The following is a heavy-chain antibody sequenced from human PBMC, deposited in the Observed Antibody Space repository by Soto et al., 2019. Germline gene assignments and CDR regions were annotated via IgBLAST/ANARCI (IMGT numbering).Heavy chain of an antibody. CDR3: ATAGGLGAVAADY. CDR2: IYHSGST. J-gene: IGHJ4*02. CDR1: GGSISSGGYS. Sequence: SETLSVTCAVSGGSISSGGYSWSWIRQPPGKGLEWIGYIYHSGSTYYNPSLKSRVTISVDRSKNQFSLKLSSVTAADTAVYYCATAGGLGAVAADYWGQGTLVTVSS. D-gene: IGHD6-19*01. V-gene: IGHV4-30-2*01.